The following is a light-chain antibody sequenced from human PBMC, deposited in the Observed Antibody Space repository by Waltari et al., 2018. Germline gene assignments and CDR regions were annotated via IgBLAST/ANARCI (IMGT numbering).Light chain of an antibody. CDR2: WAS. CDR1: QDILYNSNNKNY. CDR3: QQYYKTPS. V-gene: IGKV4-1*01. J-gene: IGKJ4*01. Sequence: DTVMTQSPGSLVVSLGERATINCKSGQDILYNSNNKNYLAWYQHKPGQSPKLLFYWASTRASGVPDRFSGSGSGTDFTLTISRVQAEDVAIYYCQQYYKTPSFGGGTKLEIK.